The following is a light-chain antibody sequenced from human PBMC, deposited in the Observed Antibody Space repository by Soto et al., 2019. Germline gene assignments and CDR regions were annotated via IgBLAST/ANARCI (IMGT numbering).Light chain of an antibody. CDR1: SGHSSYA. V-gene: IGLV4-69*01. J-gene: IGLJ3*02. CDR3: HTGGRGTHV. Sequence: QPVLTQLPSASASLGASVKLTCTLSSGHSSYAITWHQQEAGKGPRYLMKVNSDGSHNKGDGIPDRFSGSSSGAERSLIISSLQSEDEADYYCHTGGRGTHVFGGGTKLTVL. CDR2: VNSDGSH.